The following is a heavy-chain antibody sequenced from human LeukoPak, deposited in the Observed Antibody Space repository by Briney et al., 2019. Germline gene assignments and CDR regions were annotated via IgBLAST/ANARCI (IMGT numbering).Heavy chain of an antibody. V-gene: IGHV1-69*05. D-gene: IGHD7-27*01. Sequence: EASVKVSCKASGGTFSSYAISWVRQAPGQGLEWMGGIIPIFGTANYAQKFQGRVTMTRNTSISTAYMELSSLRSEDTAVYYCARALGAFDIWGQGTMVTVSS. CDR3: ARALGAFDI. CDR1: GGTFSSYA. CDR2: IIPIFGTA. J-gene: IGHJ3*02.